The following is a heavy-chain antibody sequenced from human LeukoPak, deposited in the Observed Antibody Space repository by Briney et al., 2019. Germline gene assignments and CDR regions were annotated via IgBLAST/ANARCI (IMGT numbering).Heavy chain of an antibody. V-gene: IGHV3-9*01. D-gene: IGHD3-22*01. CDR3: AKASMIVVVNDAFDI. CDR2: ISWNSGSI. Sequence: PGGSLRLSCAASGFTFDDYAMHWVRQAPGKGLEWVSGISWNSGSIGYADSVKGRFTISRDNAKNSLYLQMNSLRAEDTALYYCAKASMIVVVNDAFDIWGQGTMVTVSS. CDR1: GFTFDDYA. J-gene: IGHJ3*02.